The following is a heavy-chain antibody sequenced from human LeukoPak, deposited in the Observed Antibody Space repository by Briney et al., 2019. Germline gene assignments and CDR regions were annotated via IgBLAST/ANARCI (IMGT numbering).Heavy chain of an antibody. V-gene: IGHV3-30*04. D-gene: IGHD2-21*02. CDR2: ISYDGSLK. CDR3: VREDTPATANY. J-gene: IGHJ4*02. Sequence: PGGSLRLSCVASGFIFSTYAMDWVRQAPGKGLEWVAVISYDGSLKYYGESVKGRFTISRDNSKDTLFLQMHSLRPGDTAVYYCVREDTPATANYWGQGTLVTISS. CDR1: GFIFSTYA.